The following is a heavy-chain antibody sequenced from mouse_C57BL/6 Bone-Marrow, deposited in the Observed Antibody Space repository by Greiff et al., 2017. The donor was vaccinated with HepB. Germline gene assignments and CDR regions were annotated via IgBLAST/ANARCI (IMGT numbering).Heavy chain of an antibody. Sequence: QVQLQQSGPELVKPGASVKISCKASGYTFTDYYINWVKQRPGQGLEWIGWIFPGSGSTYYNEKFKGKATLTVDKSSSTAYMLLSSLTSEDSAVYFCARPPKFVITTVVADYWGQGTTLTVSS. CDR3: ARPPKFVITTVVADY. CDR1: GYTFTDYY. CDR2: IFPGSGST. J-gene: IGHJ2*01. V-gene: IGHV1-75*01. D-gene: IGHD1-1*01.